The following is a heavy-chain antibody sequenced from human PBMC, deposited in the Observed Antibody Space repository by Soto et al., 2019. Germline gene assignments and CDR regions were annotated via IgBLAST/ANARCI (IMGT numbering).Heavy chain of an antibody. J-gene: IGHJ6*02. CDR1: GFTFSSYA. CDR2: ISGSGGST. Sequence: PGGSLRLSCAASGFTFSSYAVSWVRQAPGKGLEWVSAISGSGGSTYYADSVKGRFTISRDNSKNTLYLQMNSLRAEDTAVYYCAKDSSGSGSQYYYYYGMDVWGQGTTVTVSS. D-gene: IGHD3-10*01. CDR3: AKDSSGSGSQYYYYYGMDV. V-gene: IGHV3-23*01.